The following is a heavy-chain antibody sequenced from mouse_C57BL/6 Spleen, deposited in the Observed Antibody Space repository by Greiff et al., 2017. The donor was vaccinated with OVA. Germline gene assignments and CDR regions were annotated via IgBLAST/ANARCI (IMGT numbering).Heavy chain of an antibody. Sequence: QVQLQQSGAELMKPGASVKLSCKATGYTFTGYWIEWVKQRPGHGLEWIGEILPGSGSTNYNEKFKGKATFTADTSSNTAYMQLSSLTTEDSAIYYCARNLITTVVATRYFDVWGTGTTVTVSS. D-gene: IGHD1-1*01. CDR2: ILPGSGST. CDR1: GYTFTGYW. CDR3: ARNLITTVVATRYFDV. J-gene: IGHJ1*03. V-gene: IGHV1-9*01.